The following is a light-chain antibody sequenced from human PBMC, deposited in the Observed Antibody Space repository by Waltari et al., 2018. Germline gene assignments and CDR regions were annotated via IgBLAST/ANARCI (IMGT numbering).Light chain of an antibody. J-gene: IGLJ3*02. Sequence: SALTQPASVSGSLGQSITISFRGSTSAVGSGHLVSWYQQFPGTVPKLIIYEVTKRPSGVSSRFSGSKSGNMASLTISGLQPEDEADYYCCSYRIGSTPGVFGGGTKVTVL. V-gene: IGLV2-23*02. CDR2: EVT. CDR1: TSAVGSGHL. CDR3: CSYRIGSTPGV.